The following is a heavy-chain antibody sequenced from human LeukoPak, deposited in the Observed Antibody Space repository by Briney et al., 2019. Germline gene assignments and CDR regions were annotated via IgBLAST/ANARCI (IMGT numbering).Heavy chain of an antibody. D-gene: IGHD1-26*01. Sequence: PGGSLRLSCAASGFTFSNYWMHWVRQAPGKGLVWVSRINSDGSSTSYADSVKGRFTISRDNAKNTLYLQTNSLRAEDTAVYYCARVSSGSYFGYYCYYMDVWGKGTTVTVSS. CDR3: ARVSSGSYFGYYCYYMDV. CDR1: GFTFSNYW. V-gene: IGHV3-74*01. CDR2: INSDGSST. J-gene: IGHJ6*03.